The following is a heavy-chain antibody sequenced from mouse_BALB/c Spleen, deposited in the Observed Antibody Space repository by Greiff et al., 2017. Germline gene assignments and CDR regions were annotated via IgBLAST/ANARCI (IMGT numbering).Heavy chain of an antibody. CDR3: ARDGIYDGYPYYFDY. CDR2: IWAGGST. CDR1: GFSLTSYG. J-gene: IGHJ2*01. V-gene: IGHV2-9*02. Sequence: VQLQQSGPGLVAPSQSLSITCTVSGFSLTSYGVHWVRQPPGKGLEWLGVIWAGGSTNYNSALMSRLSISKDNSKSQVFLKMNSLQTDDTAMYYCARDGIYDGYPYYFDYWGQGTTLTVSS. D-gene: IGHD2-3*01.